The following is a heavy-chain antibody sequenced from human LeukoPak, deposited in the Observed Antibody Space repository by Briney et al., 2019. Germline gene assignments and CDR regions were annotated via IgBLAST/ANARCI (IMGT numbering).Heavy chain of an antibody. CDR2: ITSSSSYI. CDR3: ARDSRRRDGDKDFDY. Sequence: GGSLRLSCAGSGFTFSSYSMNWVRQAPGKGLEWVSSITSSSSYIYYADSVKGRFTISRDNAKNSLYLQMDSLRAEDTAVYYCARDSRRRDGDKDFDYWGQGTRVTVSS. CDR1: GFTFSSYS. V-gene: IGHV3-21*01. D-gene: IGHD5-24*01. J-gene: IGHJ4*02.